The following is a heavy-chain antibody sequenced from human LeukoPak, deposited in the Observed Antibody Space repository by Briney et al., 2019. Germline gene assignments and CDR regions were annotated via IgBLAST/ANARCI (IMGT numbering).Heavy chain of an antibody. CDR3: ARGLGGSYYYYGMDV. V-gene: IGHV4-61*02. CDR1: GGSISSGSYY. CDR2: IYSSGST. J-gene: IGHJ6*02. D-gene: IGHD1-26*01. Sequence: SETLSLTCTVSGGSISSGSYYWGWIRQPGGRGLEWIERIYSSGSTNYNPSLKSRVTISVDTSQNQFSLKLSSVPAADTAVYYCARGLGGSYYYYGMDVWGQGTTVTVSS.